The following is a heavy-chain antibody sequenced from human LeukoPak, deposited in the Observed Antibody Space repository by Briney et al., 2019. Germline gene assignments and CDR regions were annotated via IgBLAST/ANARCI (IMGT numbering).Heavy chain of an antibody. Sequence: SETLSLTCTVSGGSISSSNWWSWVRQPPGKGLEWIGEIYHSGSTNYNPSLKSRVAISVDKSKNQFSLKLSSVTAADTAVYYCAKGFGELSGYYFDYWGQGTLVTVSS. CDR3: AKGFGELSGYYFDY. CDR1: GGSISSSNW. CDR2: IYHSGST. V-gene: IGHV4-4*02. J-gene: IGHJ4*02. D-gene: IGHD3-10*01.